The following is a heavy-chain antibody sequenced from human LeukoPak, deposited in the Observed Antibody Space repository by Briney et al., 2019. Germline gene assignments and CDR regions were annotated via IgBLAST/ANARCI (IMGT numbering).Heavy chain of an antibody. Sequence: SETLSLTCAVSGYSISSGYYWGWIRQPPGKGLEWIGSIYHSGSTYYNPSLKSRVTISVDTSKNQFSLKLSSVTAADTAVYYCARGAIVGATGASDYWGQGTLVTVSS. CDR1: GYSISSGYY. J-gene: IGHJ4*02. V-gene: IGHV4-38-2*01. CDR3: ARGAIVGATGASDY. D-gene: IGHD1-26*01. CDR2: IYHSGST.